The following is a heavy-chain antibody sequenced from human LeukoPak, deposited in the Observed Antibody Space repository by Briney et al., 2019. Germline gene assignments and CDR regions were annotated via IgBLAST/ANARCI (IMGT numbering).Heavy chain of an antibody. CDR3: ASPRGYSYGAPDYYYMDV. CDR2: ISYDGSNK. Sequence: GGSLRLSCAASGLTFSSYAMHWVRQAPGKGLEWVAVISYDGSNKYDADSVKGRFTISRDNSKNTLYLQMNSLRAEDTAVYYCASPRGYSYGAPDYYYMDVWGKGTTVTVSS. D-gene: IGHD5-18*01. J-gene: IGHJ6*03. V-gene: IGHV3-30-3*01. CDR1: GLTFSSYA.